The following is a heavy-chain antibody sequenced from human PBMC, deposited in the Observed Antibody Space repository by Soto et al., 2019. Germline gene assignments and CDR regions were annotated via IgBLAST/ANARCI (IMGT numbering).Heavy chain of an antibody. J-gene: IGHJ4*02. V-gene: IGHV2-70*01. D-gene: IGHD2-15*01. CDR2: IDWDDDK. Sequence: SGPTLVNPTQTLTLTCAFSGFSLSTSGMCVSWIRQPLGKALEWLALIDWDDDKYYSTSLKTRLTISKDTSKNQVVLTMSNMDPVDTATYYCARKDCSGGSCYSWYFDYWGQGTLVTVSS. CDR1: GFSLSTSGMC. CDR3: ARKDCSGGSCYSWYFDY.